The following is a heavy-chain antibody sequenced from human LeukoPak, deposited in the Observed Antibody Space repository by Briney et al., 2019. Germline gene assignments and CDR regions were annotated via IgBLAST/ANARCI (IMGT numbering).Heavy chain of an antibody. J-gene: IGHJ4*02. Sequence: PSETLSLTCTVSGGSISSYYWSWIRQPPGKGLEWIGYIYYSGSTNYNPSLKSRVTISVDTSKSQFSLKLSSVTAADTAVYYCARLGVVPAAAMSYWSQGTLVTVSS. CDR2: IYYSGST. CDR1: GGSISSYY. D-gene: IGHD2-2*01. V-gene: IGHV4-59*01. CDR3: ARLGVVPAAAMSY.